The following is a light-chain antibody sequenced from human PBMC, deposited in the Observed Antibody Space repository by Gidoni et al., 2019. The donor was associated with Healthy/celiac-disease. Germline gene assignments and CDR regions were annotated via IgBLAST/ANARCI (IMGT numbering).Light chain of an antibody. CDR3: QQSYSTPLT. V-gene: IGKV1-39*01. CDR2: ASP. Sequence: DIQMTQSPSSLSASVGDRVTITCRASQSISSYLNWYQQKPGKAPKLLIYASPSLQSGVPSRFSGSGSVTDFTFTISSLQPEDFATYYCQQSYSTPLTFGGGTKVEIK. J-gene: IGKJ4*01. CDR1: QSISSY.